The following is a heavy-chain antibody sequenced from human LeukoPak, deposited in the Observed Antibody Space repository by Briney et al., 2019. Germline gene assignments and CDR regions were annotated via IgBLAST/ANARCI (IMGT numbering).Heavy chain of an antibody. D-gene: IGHD3-16*01. J-gene: IGHJ3*02. CDR2: IYYSGST. CDR3: ALFPGEGDPFDI. Sequence: SETLSLTCTVSGGSISSGDYYWSWIRQPPGKGLKWIGYIYYSGSTSYNPSLKSRLTISVDTSKNQFSLKLSSVTAADTAVYYCALFPGEGDPFDIWGQGTMVTVSS. V-gene: IGHV4-30-4*01. CDR1: GGSISSGDYY.